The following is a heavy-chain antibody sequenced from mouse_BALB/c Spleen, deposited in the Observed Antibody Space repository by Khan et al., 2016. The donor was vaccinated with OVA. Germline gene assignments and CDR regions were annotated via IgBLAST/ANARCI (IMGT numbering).Heavy chain of an antibody. CDR3: ASHLTGSFAF. CDR2: MSSGGDYT. V-gene: IGHV5-6*01. D-gene: IGHD4-1*01. J-gene: IGHJ3*01. CDR1: GFTFSSYS. Sequence: EVELVESGGDLVKPGGSLKLSCAASGFTFSSYSLSWVRQIPDKRLEWVATMSSGGDYTYYPDGVKGRFTISRDNAKNTLYLQMSSLKSEDTAMYYCASHLTGSFAFWGQGTLVTGSA.